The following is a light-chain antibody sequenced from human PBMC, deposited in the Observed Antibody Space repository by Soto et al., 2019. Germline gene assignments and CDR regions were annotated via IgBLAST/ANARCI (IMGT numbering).Light chain of an antibody. CDR3: QSYGSSLTSYV. Sequence: QSVLTQPPSVSGAPGQRVTISCTGNSSSVGTRYDIHWYQQIAGRAPKLLIYGDTNRPSGVSDRFSGSRSGTSASLAITGLQAEDEADYFCQSYGSSLTSYVFGTGTKVTVL. V-gene: IGLV1-40*01. CDR2: GDT. J-gene: IGLJ1*01. CDR1: SSSVGTRYD.